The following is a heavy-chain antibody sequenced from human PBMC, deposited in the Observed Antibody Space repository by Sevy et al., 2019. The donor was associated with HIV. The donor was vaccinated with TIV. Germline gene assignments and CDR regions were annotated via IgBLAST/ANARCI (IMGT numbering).Heavy chain of an antibody. CDR2: IKQDGSEK. CDR1: GFTFSSYW. CDR3: ARVSRGYSYGPVLVHYYYYYYMDV. Sequence: GGSLRLSCAASGFTFSSYWMSWVRQAPGKGLEWVANIKQDGSEKYYVDSVKGRFTISRDNAKNSLYLQMNSLRAEDTAAYYCARVSRGYSYGPVLVHYYYYYYMDVWGKGTTVTVSS. V-gene: IGHV3-7*03. D-gene: IGHD5-18*01. J-gene: IGHJ6*03.